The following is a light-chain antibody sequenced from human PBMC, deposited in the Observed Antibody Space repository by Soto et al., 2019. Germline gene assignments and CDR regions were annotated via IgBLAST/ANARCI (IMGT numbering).Light chain of an antibody. Sequence: EIVMTQSPATLSVSPGERATLSCRASQSVSSYLACYQQKPGQSPRLLIYGASTRATGIPARFSGSGSGTEFTLTISSLQSEDFAVYYCQQYNNWPWSFGQGTKVEIK. V-gene: IGKV3-15*01. CDR2: GAS. CDR1: QSVSSY. CDR3: QQYNNWPWS. J-gene: IGKJ1*01.